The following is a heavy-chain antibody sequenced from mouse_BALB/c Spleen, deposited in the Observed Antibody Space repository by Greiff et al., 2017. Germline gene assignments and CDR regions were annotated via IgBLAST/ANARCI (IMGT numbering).Heavy chain of an antibody. J-gene: IGHJ3*01. CDR1: GDSITSGY. D-gene: IGHD2-4*01. CDR2: ISYSGST. CDR3: ARLYYDYDGFAY. Sequence: EVKLVESGPSLVKPSQTLSLTCSVTGDSITSGYWNWIRKFPGNKLEYMGYISYSGSTYYNPSLKSRISITRDTSKNQYYLQLNSVTTEDTATYYCARLYYDYDGFAYWGQGTLVTVSA. V-gene: IGHV3-8*02.